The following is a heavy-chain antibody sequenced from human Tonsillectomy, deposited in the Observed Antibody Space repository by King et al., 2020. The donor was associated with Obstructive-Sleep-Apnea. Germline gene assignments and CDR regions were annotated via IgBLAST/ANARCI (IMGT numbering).Heavy chain of an antibody. CDR1: GYTLTELS. V-gene: IGHV1-24*01. D-gene: IGHD2-21*02. CDR2: FDPEDGET. CDR3: ATPSYCSGDCPMYYFDY. Sequence: QLVQSGAEVKKPGASVKVSCKVSGYTLTELSMHWVRQAPGKGLEWMGSFDPEDGETIYAQKFQGRVTMTDDTSTDTAYMELSSLRSEDAAVYYCATPSYCSGDCPMYYFDYWGQGTLVSVSS. J-gene: IGHJ4*02.